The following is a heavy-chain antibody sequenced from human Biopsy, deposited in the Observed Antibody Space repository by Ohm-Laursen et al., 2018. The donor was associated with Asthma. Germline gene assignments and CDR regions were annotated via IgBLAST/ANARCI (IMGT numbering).Heavy chain of an antibody. CDR3: ARKAGSCISRTCYSLDF. D-gene: IGHD2-2*01. Sequence: SVKVSCKSLGGTFNTYVIGWVRQALGQGLEWMGGINSVFGTTTYPQKFQDRVTITADDSTSTVYMALSSLRSEDTAVYYCARKAGSCISRTCYSLDFWGQGTLVTVSS. V-gene: IGHV1-69*13. J-gene: IGHJ4*02. CDR2: INSVFGTT. CDR1: GGTFNTYV.